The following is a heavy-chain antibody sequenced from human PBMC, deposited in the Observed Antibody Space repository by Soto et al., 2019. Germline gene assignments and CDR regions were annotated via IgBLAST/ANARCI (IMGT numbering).Heavy chain of an antibody. CDR3: ARVKSHTETYYYYYMDV. CDR1: GFTFSSYW. V-gene: IGHV3-74*01. CDR2: INSDGSST. D-gene: IGHD4-17*01. Sequence: EVQLVESGGGLVQPGGSLRLSCAASGFTFSSYWMHWVRQAPGKGLVWVSRINSDGSSTSYADSVKGRFTISRDNAKNTMYLQMNSLRAEDTAVYYCARVKSHTETYYYYYMDVWGKGTTVTVSS. J-gene: IGHJ6*03.